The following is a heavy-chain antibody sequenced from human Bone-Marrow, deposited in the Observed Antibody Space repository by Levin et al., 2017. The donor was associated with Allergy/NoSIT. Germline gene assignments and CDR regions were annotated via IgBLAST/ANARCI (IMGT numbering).Heavy chain of an antibody. J-gene: IGHJ4*02. Sequence: GASVKVSCKASGYSFPTYYIHCVRQAPGQGLEWMGIINPTGGRTTYAQKFQGRVTLTSDTSTSTVYMELSSLRSDDTAVYYCARGGYFASGPNGDFDYWGQGTLVTVSS. CDR2: INPTGGRT. CDR3: ARGGYFASGPNGDFDY. CDR1: GYSFPTYY. V-gene: IGHV1-46*01. D-gene: IGHD3-10*01.